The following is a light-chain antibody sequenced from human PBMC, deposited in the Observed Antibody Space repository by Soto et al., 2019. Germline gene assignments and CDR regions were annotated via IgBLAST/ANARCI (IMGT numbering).Light chain of an antibody. CDR1: QRVSSSY. CDR2: GAS. Sequence: EIVLTQSPGTLSLSPGERATLSCRASQRVSSSYLAWYQQKPGQAPRLLIYGASSRATGIPDRFSGSGSGTDFTLTIIRLEPEDFAVYHCQQYSSSPITFGQGTRLEIK. J-gene: IGKJ5*01. CDR3: QQYSSSPIT. V-gene: IGKV3-20*01.